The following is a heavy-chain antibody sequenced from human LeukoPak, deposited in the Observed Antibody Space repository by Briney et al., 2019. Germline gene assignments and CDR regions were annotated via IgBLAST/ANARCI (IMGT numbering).Heavy chain of an antibody. J-gene: IGHJ6*02. V-gene: IGHV3-30-3*01. D-gene: IGHD2-2*01. Sequence: PGGSLRLSCAASGFTFSSYAMHWVRQAPGNGLEWVAVISYDGSNKYYADSVKGRFTISRDNSKNTLYLQMNSLRAEDTAVYYCARDIVVVQDYYYGMDVWGQGTTVTVSS. CDR1: GFTFSSYA. CDR2: ISYDGSNK. CDR3: ARDIVVVQDYYYGMDV.